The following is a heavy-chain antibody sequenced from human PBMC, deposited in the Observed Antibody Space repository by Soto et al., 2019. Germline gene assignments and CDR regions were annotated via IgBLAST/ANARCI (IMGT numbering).Heavy chain of an antibody. CDR1: GFTFSSYA. Sequence: GGSLRLSCAASGFTFSSYAMSWVRQAPGKGLEWVSAISGGGGSTYYATSVKGRFTISRDNSKNTLYLQMNSRRAEDPAVYYGAKDRREEPSGEQLVLGCDALDIWGQGTMVTVSS. J-gene: IGHJ3*02. CDR2: ISGGGGST. D-gene: IGHD6-6*01. CDR3: AKDRREEPSGEQLVLGCDALDI. V-gene: IGHV3-23*01.